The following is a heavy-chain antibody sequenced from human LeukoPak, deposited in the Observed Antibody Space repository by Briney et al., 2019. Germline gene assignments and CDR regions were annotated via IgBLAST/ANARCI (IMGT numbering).Heavy chain of an antibody. CDR3: ARAVKGPFHAFDI. CDR1: GYTLTELS. Sequence: ASVKVSCKVSGYTLTELSMHWVRQAPGKGLEWMGGFDPEDGETIYAQKFQGRVTITADESTSTAYMELSSLRSEDTAVYYCARAVKGPFHAFDIWGQGTMVTVSS. J-gene: IGHJ3*02. CDR2: FDPEDGET. V-gene: IGHV1-24*01.